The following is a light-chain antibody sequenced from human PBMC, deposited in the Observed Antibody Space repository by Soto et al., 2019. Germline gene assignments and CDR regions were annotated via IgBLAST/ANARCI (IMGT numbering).Light chain of an antibody. CDR1: YSNIGAGFD. CDR3: QSFANRPSILYV. Sequence: QSVLTQPPSVSGAPGQRVTISCTGDYSNIGAGFDVHWYQRLPGTAPKLLIFGNNNRPSGVPDRFSGSKSGTSASLAITGLQAEDEADYFCQSFANRPSILYVFGTGTKVTVL. CDR2: GNN. V-gene: IGLV1-40*01. J-gene: IGLJ1*01.